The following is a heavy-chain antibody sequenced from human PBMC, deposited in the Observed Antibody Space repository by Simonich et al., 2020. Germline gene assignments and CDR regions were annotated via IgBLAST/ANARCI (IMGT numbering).Heavy chain of an antibody. Sequence: QVQLQQWGAGLLKPSETLSLTCAVYGGSFSGYYWSWIRQPPGKGLGWIGEINHSGSTTYNPSLNSRVTISVDTAKNQFSLRLSSVAAADTAVYYCARPLGIVWAFDIWGQGTMVTVSS. V-gene: IGHV4-34*01. CDR3: ARPLGIVWAFDI. J-gene: IGHJ3*02. CDR1: GGSFSGYY. D-gene: IGHD3-16*01. CDR2: INHSGST.